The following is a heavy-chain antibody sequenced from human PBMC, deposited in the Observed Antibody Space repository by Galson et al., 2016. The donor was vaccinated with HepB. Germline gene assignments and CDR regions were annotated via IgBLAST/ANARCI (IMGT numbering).Heavy chain of an antibody. D-gene: IGHD2/OR15-2a*01. CDR3: SKRHEYCPPVGCSVDY. CDR1: GFTFSNYG. CDR2: DSMDGRRK. Sequence: LILSCAASGFTFSNYGMHWVRQAPGKGLEWLAADSMDGRRKFYADSVKSRVTISSDNSNSMLFLQMSSLRAADTAGYYCSKRHEYCPPVGCSVDYWGQGTLVSVSS. V-gene: IGHV3-30*18. J-gene: IGHJ4*02.